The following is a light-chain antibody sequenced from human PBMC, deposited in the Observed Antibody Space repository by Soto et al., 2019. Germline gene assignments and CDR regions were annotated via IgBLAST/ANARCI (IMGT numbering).Light chain of an antibody. CDR1: NLGRSS. CDR2: DDS. Sequence: SYEPTQPPSVSVAPGLTARITCGGHNLGRSSVQWFQQKPGQAPVLVVYDDSDRPSGIPERFFGSNSGDTATLTVNRVEAGDEADYFCLVWDHNADFVVFGGGTTLTVL. J-gene: IGLJ2*01. V-gene: IGLV3-21*02. CDR3: LVWDHNADFVV.